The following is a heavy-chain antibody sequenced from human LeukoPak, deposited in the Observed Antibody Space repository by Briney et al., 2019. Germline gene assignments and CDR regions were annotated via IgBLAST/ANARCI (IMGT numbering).Heavy chain of an antibody. Sequence: SQTLSPTCTVSGGSISSGGYYWSWIRQPPGKGLEWIGYIYHSGSTYYNPSLKSRVTISVDRSKNQFSLKLSSVTAADTAVYYCARSPRGYCSGGSCYGLVYWGQGTLVTVSS. CDR3: ARSPRGYCSGGSCYGLVY. CDR2: IYHSGST. V-gene: IGHV4-30-2*01. J-gene: IGHJ4*02. CDR1: GGSISSGGYY. D-gene: IGHD2-15*01.